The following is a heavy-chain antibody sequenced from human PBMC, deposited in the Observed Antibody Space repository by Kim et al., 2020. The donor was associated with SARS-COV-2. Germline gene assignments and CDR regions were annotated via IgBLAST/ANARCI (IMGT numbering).Heavy chain of an antibody. J-gene: IGHJ3*02. D-gene: IGHD3-10*01. V-gene: IGHV1-69*02. Sequence: FQGRVTITADKSTSTAYMELSSLRSEDTAVYYCAPLTMVRGAYSDDAFDIWGQGTMVTVSS. CDR3: APLTMVRGAYSDDAFDI.